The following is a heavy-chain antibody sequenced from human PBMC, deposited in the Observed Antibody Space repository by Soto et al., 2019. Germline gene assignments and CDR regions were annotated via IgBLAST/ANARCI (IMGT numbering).Heavy chain of an antibody. D-gene: IGHD6-6*01. J-gene: IGHJ4*02. CDR3: AKSSIAAYSKFDY. Sequence: PVGSLRLSCAASGFTFSSYAMHWVRQAPGKGLEWVAVISYDGSNKYYADSVKGRFTISRDNSKNTLYLQMNSLRAEDTAVYYCAKSSIAAYSKFDYWGQGTLVTVSS. V-gene: IGHV3-30-3*02. CDR1: GFTFSSYA. CDR2: ISYDGSNK.